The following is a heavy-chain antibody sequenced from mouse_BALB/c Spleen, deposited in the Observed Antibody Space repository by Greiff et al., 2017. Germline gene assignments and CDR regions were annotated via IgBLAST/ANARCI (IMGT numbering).Heavy chain of an antibody. Sequence: EVMLVESGGGLVKPGGSLKLSCAASGFTFSDYYMYWVRQTPEKRLEWVATISDGGSYTYYPDSVKGRFTISRDNAKNNLYLQMSSLKSEDTAMYYCASKGNYAMDYWGQGTSVTVSS. J-gene: IGHJ4*01. CDR1: GFTFSDYY. CDR3: ASKGNYAMDY. CDR2: ISDGGSYT. V-gene: IGHV5-4*02.